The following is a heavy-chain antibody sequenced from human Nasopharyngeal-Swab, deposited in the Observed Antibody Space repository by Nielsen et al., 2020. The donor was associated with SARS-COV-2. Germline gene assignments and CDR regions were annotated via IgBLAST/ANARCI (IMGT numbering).Heavy chain of an antibody. CDR3: ARQTIYGGNSHDAFDI. D-gene: IGHD4-23*01. J-gene: IGHJ3*02. Sequence: GESLKISCKGSGYSFTSYWIGWVRQMPGKGLEWMGIIYPGDSDTRYSPSFQGQVTISADKSISTAYLQWSSLKASDTAMYYRARQTIYGGNSHDAFDIWGQGTMVTVSS. CDR1: GYSFTSYW. CDR2: IYPGDSDT. V-gene: IGHV5-51*01.